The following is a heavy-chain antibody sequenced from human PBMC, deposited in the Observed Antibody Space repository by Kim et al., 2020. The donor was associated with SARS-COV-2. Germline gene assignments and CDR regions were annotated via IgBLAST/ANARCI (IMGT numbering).Heavy chain of an antibody. CDR1: GYNFTSYA. Sequence: ASVKVSCKASGYNFTSYAMHWARQDPGQRLEWMGWINAGNGNTKYSQKFQGRVTITRDTSASTAYMELSSLRSEDTAVYYCARHYDSRLGFYGMDVWGQGTTVTVS. CDR2: INAGNGNT. J-gene: IGHJ6*02. D-gene: IGHD3-22*01. V-gene: IGHV1-3*01. CDR3: ARHYDSRLGFYGMDV.